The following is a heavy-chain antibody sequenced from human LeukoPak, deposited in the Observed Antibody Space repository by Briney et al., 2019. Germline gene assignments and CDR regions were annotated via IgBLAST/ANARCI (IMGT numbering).Heavy chain of an antibody. J-gene: IGHJ3*02. Sequence: PSETLSLTCTVSGGSVSSGSYYWSWIRQPPGKGLEWIGYIYYSGSTNYNPSLKSRVTISVDTSKNQFSLKLSPVTAADTAVYYCARESITMVRGVTSDAFDIWGQGTMVTVSS. CDR1: GGSVSSGSYY. D-gene: IGHD3-10*01. CDR3: ARESITMVRGVTSDAFDI. V-gene: IGHV4-61*01. CDR2: IYYSGST.